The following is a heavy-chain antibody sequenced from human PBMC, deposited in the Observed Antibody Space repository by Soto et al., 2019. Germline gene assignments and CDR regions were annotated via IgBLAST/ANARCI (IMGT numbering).Heavy chain of an antibody. Sequence: GGSLRLSCVASGFIFSNHWMSWVRQAPGKGLEWVANIKQDGSEKYYVDPVEGRFTISRDNAKNSLYLQMNSLRADDTAVYYCTTLSSTWPTGGDYWGQGTLVTVSS. CDR2: IKQDGSEK. CDR1: GFIFSNHW. D-gene: IGHD6-13*01. J-gene: IGHJ4*02. V-gene: IGHV3-7*03. CDR3: TTLSSTWPTGGDY.